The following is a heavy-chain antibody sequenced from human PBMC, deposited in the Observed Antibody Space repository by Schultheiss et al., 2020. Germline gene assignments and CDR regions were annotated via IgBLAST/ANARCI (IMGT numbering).Heavy chain of an antibody. CDR2: ISYDGSNK. V-gene: IGHV3-30*18. CDR3: AEGGISSSWYGRARDI. J-gene: IGHJ3*02. CDR1: GFTFSSYG. D-gene: IGHD6-13*01. Sequence: GESLKISCAASGFTFSSYGMHWVRQAPGKGLEWVAVISYDGSNKYYADSVKGRFTISRDNSKNTLYLQMNSLRAEDTAVYYCAEGGISSSWYGRARDIWGQGTMVTVAS.